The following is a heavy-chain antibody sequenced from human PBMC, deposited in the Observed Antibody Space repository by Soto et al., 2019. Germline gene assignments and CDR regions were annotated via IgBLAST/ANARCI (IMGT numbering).Heavy chain of an antibody. J-gene: IGHJ4*02. CDR3: ASDLRKGSYFDY. Sequence: PWGSLRLSCAASEFTFSNYVRHWVRQAPGKGLEWVAVIWRDGSNINYAESVKGRFTISRDNSKNTLYLQMNSLRAEDTAVYYCASDLRKGSYFDYWGQGNVVTVSS. CDR1: EFTFSNYV. V-gene: IGHV3-33*01. D-gene: IGHD3-10*01. CDR2: IWRDGSNI.